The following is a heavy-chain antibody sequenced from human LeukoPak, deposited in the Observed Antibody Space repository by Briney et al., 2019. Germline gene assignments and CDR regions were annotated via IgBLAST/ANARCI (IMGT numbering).Heavy chain of an antibody. V-gene: IGHV1-2*02. Sequence: ASVKVSCKASGYTFTGYYMHWVRQAPGQGLEWMGWINPNSGGTNYAQKFQGRVTMTRDTSISTAYMEVNRLTSDDTAVYYCASGQALRFLEWSHFDYWGQGTLVTVSS. CDR2: INPNSGGT. CDR3: ASGQALRFLEWSHFDY. CDR1: GYTFTGYY. D-gene: IGHD3-3*01. J-gene: IGHJ4*02.